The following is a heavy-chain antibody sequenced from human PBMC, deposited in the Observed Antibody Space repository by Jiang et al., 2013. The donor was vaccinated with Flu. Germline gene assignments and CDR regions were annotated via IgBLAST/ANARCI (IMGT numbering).Heavy chain of an antibody. CDR2: IDWDDDK. CDR1: GFSLSTSGMC. D-gene: IGHD2-15*01. J-gene: IGHJ6*04. V-gene: IGHV2-70*11. CDR3: ARGGPNYYYYGMDV. Sequence: KPTQTLTLTCTFSGFSLSTSGMCVSWIRQPPGKALEWLARIDWDDDKYYSTSLKTRLTISKDTSKNQVVLTMTNMDPVDTATYYCARGGPNYYYYGMDVWGKGTTVTVSS.